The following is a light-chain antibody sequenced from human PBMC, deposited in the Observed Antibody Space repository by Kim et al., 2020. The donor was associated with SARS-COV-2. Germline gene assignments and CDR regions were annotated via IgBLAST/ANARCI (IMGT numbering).Light chain of an antibody. Sequence: PGERATLSCSASQRVTSYLFAWYQHHPGECPLLLFDAASSRATVAPERFSGRGAGTDFILTISRLQHEDSAVYYWQQYGSSPLITFGQGTRLEIK. CDR3: QQYGSSPLIT. J-gene: IGKJ5*01. CDR2: AAS. CDR1: QRVTSYL. V-gene: IGKV3-20*01.